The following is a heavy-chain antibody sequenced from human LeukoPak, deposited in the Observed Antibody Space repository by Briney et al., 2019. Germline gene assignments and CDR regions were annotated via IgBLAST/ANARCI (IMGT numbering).Heavy chain of an antibody. CDR1: GFTFSSYA. CDR3: ARDGGLNTNFDY. Sequence: GGSLRLSCAASGFTFSSYAMSWVRQAPGKGLEWVANTKPDGSAEYYADSVRGRFTTSRDNANNFLYLQMNSLRAEDTADYCARDGGLNTNFDYWGQGTLVTVSS. V-gene: IGHV3-7*01. CDR2: TKPDGSAE. D-gene: IGHD2-15*01. J-gene: IGHJ4*02.